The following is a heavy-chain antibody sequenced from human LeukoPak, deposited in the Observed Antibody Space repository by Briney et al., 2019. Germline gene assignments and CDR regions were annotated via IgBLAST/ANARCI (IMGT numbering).Heavy chain of an antibody. J-gene: IGHJ5*02. CDR1: GFTFTDYW. V-gene: IGHV3-7*01. D-gene: IGHD7-27*01. Sequence: PGGSLRLSCAASGFTFTDYWMNWVRQAPGKGLEWVASVTQDGGENHYVDSAKGRFTISRDNAKNLSYLQMSSLRAEDTAVYWCRRGHWDDHAWGQGTLVTVSS. CDR2: VTQDGGEN. CDR3: RRGHWDDHA.